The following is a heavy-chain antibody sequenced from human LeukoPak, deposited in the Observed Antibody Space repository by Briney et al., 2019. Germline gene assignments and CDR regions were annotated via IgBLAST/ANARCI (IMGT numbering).Heavy chain of an antibody. J-gene: IGHJ4*02. CDR2: IWYDGSNK. CDR3: ARDRYLGHYFDY. CDR1: GFTFSSYG. D-gene: IGHD1-1*01. V-gene: IGHV3-33*01. Sequence: PGGSLRLSCAASGFTFSSYGMHWVRQAPGKGLEWVAVIWYDGSNKYYADFVKGRFTISRDNSKNTLYLQMNSLRAEDTAVYYCARDRYLGHYFDYWGQGTLVTVSS.